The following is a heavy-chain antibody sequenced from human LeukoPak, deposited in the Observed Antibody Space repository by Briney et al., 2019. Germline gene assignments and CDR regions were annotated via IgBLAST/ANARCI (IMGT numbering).Heavy chain of an antibody. J-gene: IGHJ4*02. CDR1: GFTFSSYW. D-gene: IGHD3-3*01. V-gene: IGHV3-7*01. CDR3: ARVRGGLLRFLEWLRGTDFGY. CDR2: IKQDGSEK. Sequence: GGSLRLSCAASGFTFSSYWMSWVRQAPGKGLEWVANIKQDGSEKYYVDSVKGRFTISRDNAKNSLYLQMNSLRAEDTAVYYCARVRGGLLRFLEWLRGTDFGYWGQGTLVTVSS.